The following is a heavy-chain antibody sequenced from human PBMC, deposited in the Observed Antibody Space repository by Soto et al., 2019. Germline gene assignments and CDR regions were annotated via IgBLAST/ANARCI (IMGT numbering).Heavy chain of an antibody. V-gene: IGHV4-30-4*01. CDR3: ARDLDGLHDDTSGPFPRPG. Sequence: SETLSLTCTVSGGSISGDDYYWSWIRQAPGSGLEWIGYIHSSGSIYYNPSLKSRATMSIDTAGNQFSLKVSSVTVADTAVYYCARDLDGLHDDTSGPFPRPGWGQGTLVTVSS. CDR1: GGSISGDDYY. D-gene: IGHD3-22*01. J-gene: IGHJ1*01. CDR2: IHSSGSI.